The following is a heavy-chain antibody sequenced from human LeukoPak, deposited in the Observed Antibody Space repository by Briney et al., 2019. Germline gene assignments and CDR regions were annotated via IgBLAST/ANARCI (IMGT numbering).Heavy chain of an antibody. CDR3: ASRRRSYSPFDP. CDR2: IYGGSNT. Sequence: PGGSLRLSCAVSGFTVSSNYMSWLRQAPGEGLEWVSLIYGGSNTQYAASVKGRFTISRDSSKNALYLQMNSLRVEHTAMYYCASRRRSYSPFDPWGQGTLVTVSS. V-gene: IGHV3-53*01. J-gene: IGHJ5*02. D-gene: IGHD1-26*01. CDR1: GFTVSSNY.